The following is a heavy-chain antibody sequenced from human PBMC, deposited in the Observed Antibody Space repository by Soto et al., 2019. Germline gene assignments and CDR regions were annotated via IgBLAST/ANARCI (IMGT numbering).Heavy chain of an antibody. V-gene: IGHV1-8*01. D-gene: IGHD2-2*01. CDR2: MNPNSGNT. CDR1: GYTFTSYD. CDR3: ARGKSWDALVPAAYNYYYYYGMDV. Sequence: QVQLVQSGAEVKKPGASVKVSCKASGYTFTSYDINWVRQATGQGLEWMGWMNPNSGNTGCAQKFQGRVTMTRNTSISTAYMELSSLRSEATAVYYCARGKSWDALVPAAYNYYYYYGMDVWGQGTTDTVSS. J-gene: IGHJ6*02.